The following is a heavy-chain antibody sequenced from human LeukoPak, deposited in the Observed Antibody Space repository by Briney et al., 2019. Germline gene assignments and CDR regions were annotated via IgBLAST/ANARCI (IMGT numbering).Heavy chain of an antibody. V-gene: IGHV4-34*01. CDR1: GGSFSGYY. Sequence: SETLSLTCAVYGGSFSGYYWSWIRQPPGKGLEWIGEINHSGSTNYNPSLKSRVTISVDTSKNQFSLKLSSVTAADTAVYYRARGLALAALVPAAIDYWGQGTLVTVSS. CDR2: INHSGST. J-gene: IGHJ4*02. CDR3: ARGLALAALVPAAIDY. D-gene: IGHD2-2*01.